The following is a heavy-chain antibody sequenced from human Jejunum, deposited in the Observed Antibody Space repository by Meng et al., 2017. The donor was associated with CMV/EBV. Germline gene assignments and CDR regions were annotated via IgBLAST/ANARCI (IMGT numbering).Heavy chain of an antibody. D-gene: IGHD3-3*01. J-gene: IGHJ4*02. CDR2: VDPKSGGT. Sequence: QVQLVQSGAEVNTPGGSVRVSGKASGYTFTDFYIHWVRQAPGQGPEWMGWVDPKSGGTLYAQKFQGRVTMTRDTSISTVYMELSRLQSDDTATYYCARDMWSGNSDYFDYWGQGTLGTVAS. V-gene: IGHV1-2*02. CDR3: ARDMWSGNSDYFDY. CDR1: GYTFTDFY.